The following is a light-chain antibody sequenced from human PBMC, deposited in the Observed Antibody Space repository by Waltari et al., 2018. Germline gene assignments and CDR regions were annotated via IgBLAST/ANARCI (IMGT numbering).Light chain of an antibody. V-gene: IGKV3-20*01. CDR3: QKYGTLPAT. Sequence: EIVLTQSPGTLSLSPGERATLSCRASQSVSRTLAWYQQKPGQAPRLLLYDASIRATGIPDSFSGSGSGTDFSLTISRLEPEDFAVYYCQKYGTLPATFGQGTKVEIK. CDR2: DAS. J-gene: IGKJ1*01. CDR1: QSVSRT.